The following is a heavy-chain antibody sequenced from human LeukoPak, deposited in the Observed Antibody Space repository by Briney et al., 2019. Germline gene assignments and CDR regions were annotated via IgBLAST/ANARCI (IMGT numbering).Heavy chain of an antibody. Sequence: GGSLKLSCAASGFTFSSYAMNWVRQAAGKGLEWVSVISGSGDSTYYADSVKGRFTISRDNSKNTLHLQMNSLRAEDTAVYYCAKVTGSGSYPAYYYYAMDVWGRGTTVTVSS. CDR3: AKVTGSGSYPAYYYYAMDV. V-gene: IGHV3-23*01. CDR1: GFTFSSYA. J-gene: IGHJ6*02. CDR2: ISGSGDST. D-gene: IGHD3-10*01.